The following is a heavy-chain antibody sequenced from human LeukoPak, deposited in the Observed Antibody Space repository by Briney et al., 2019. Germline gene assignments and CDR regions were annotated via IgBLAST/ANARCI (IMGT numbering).Heavy chain of an antibody. V-gene: IGHV4-59*08. Sequence: PSETLSLTCAVSGASISSYSWSWIRQPPGKGLEYIGYIGYSGSTNYNPSLKSRVTISVDTSKNQFSLKLTSVTAADTAVYYCARSKAYSGYFDYWGQGTLVTVSS. J-gene: IGHJ4*02. CDR1: GASISSYS. D-gene: IGHD4-11*01. CDR2: IGYSGST. CDR3: ARSKAYSGYFDY.